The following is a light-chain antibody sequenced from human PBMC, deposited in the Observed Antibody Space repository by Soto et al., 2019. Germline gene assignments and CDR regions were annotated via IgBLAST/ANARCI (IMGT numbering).Light chain of an antibody. V-gene: IGLV2-14*03. CDR3: SAYTVSRTYV. CDR2: NVY. J-gene: IGLJ1*01. CDR1: SSDVCAYNF. Sequence: ALTQPASFSGSPGQSITISCTGTSSDVCAYNFVSWHQQHPGKAPKLMIYNVYDRPSGISYRFSGSKSGNTASLTISGLQGEDEADYYCSAYTVSRTYVFGTGTKVTVL.